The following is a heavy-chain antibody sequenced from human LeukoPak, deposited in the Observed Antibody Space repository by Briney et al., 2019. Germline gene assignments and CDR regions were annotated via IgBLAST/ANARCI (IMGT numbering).Heavy chain of an antibody. CDR3: ARGGKLEPIVDY. V-gene: IGHV3-21*01. D-gene: IGHD1-1*01. CDR2: ISSSSSYI. Sequence: PGGSLRLSCAASGFTFSSYSMNWVRQAPGKGLEWVSSISSSSSYIYYADSVKGRFTISRDNAKNSLYLQMNSLRAEDTAVYYCARGGKLEPIVDYWGQGTLVTVSS. J-gene: IGHJ4*02. CDR1: GFTFSSYS.